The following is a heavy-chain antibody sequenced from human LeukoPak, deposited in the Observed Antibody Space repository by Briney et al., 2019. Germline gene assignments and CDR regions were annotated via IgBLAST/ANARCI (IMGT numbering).Heavy chain of an antibody. D-gene: IGHD5-24*01. CDR3: ARSVEMATIVDY. J-gene: IGHJ4*02. Sequence: ASVKVSCKASGYTLTSYGISWVRQAPGQGLEWMGWISAYNGNTNYAQKLQGRVTMTTDTSTSTAYMELRSLRSDDTAVYYCARSVEMATIVDYWGQGTLVTVCS. CDR1: GYTLTSYG. V-gene: IGHV1-18*01. CDR2: ISAYNGNT.